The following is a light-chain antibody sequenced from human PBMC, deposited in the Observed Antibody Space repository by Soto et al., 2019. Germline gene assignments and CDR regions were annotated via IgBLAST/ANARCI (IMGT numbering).Light chain of an antibody. CDR1: QGIRDD. Sequence: AIQMTQSPSSLSASVGDRVTITCRASQGIRDDLGWYQQKPGKAPKLLIYAASSLQSGVPSRFSGSGSGTDFTLTISSLQPEDFATYYCLHDYNYPLTFGGGTKVEIK. V-gene: IGKV1-6*01. CDR3: LHDYNYPLT. J-gene: IGKJ4*01. CDR2: AAS.